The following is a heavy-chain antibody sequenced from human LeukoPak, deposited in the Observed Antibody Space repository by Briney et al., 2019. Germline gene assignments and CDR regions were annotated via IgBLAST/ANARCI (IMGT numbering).Heavy chain of an antibody. V-gene: IGHV1-69*05. D-gene: IGHD1-7*01. Sequence: SVKVSCKASGGTFSSDAISWVRQAPGQGLEWMGGIIPIFGTASYAQKFQGRVTITTDESTSTAYMELSSLRSEDTAVYYCASSSNWNYIMAYWGQGTLVTVSS. CDR1: GGTFSSDA. CDR2: IIPIFGTA. CDR3: ASSSNWNYIMAY. J-gene: IGHJ4*02.